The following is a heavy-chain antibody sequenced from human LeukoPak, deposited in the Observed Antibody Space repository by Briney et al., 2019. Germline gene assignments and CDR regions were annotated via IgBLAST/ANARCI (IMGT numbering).Heavy chain of an antibody. D-gene: IGHD6-13*01. CDR2: IGSSGGTT. V-gene: IGHV3-23*01. J-gene: IGHJ4*02. Sequence: RTGGSLRLSCAASGFTFSDYWMNWVRQAPGKGLEWVSSIGSSGGTTYYADSVKGRFTISRDNSENTLYLQMNSLRAEDTAVYFCASLAAAAGTGNWGQGILVTVSS. CDR3: ASLAAAAGTGN. CDR1: GFTFSDYW.